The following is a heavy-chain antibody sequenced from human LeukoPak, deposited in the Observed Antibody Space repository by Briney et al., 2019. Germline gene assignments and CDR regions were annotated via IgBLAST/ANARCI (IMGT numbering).Heavy chain of an antibody. J-gene: IGHJ5*02. CDR3: ARLRWRVRWFDP. CDR2: IYYSGST. Sequence: KPSETLSLTCTVSGGSISSSSYYWGWIRQPPGKGLEWIGSIYYSGSTYYNPSLKSRVTISVDTSKNQFSLKLSSVTAAGTAVYYCARLRWRVRWFDPWGQGTLVTVSS. D-gene: IGHD2-15*01. V-gene: IGHV4-39*01. CDR1: GGSISSSSYY.